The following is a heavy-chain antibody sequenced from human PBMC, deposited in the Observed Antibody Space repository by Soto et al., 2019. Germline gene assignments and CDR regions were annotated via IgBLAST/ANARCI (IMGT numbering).Heavy chain of an antibody. CDR3: ARVGGGIYCSSTSCYNWFDP. CDR2: ISAYNGNT. V-gene: IGHV1-18*01. J-gene: IGHJ5*02. Sequence: GASVKVSCKASGYTFTSYGISWVRQAPGQGLEWMGWISAYNGNTNYAQKLQGRVTMTTDTSTSTAYMELRSLRSDDTAVYYCARVGGGIYCSSTSCYNWFDPWGQGTLVTVSS. D-gene: IGHD2-2*01. CDR1: GYTFTSYG.